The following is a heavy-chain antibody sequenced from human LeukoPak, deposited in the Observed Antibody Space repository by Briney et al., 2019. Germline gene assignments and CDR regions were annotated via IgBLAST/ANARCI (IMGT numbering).Heavy chain of an antibody. CDR2: IYYSGST. V-gene: IGHV4-59*01. CDR3: ARNIAGIAAAGIDY. D-gene: IGHD6-13*01. Sequence: PSETLSLTCTVSGASITSYYWSWIRQPPGKGLEWIGYIYYSGSTNYNPSLKSRVPISADTSKNQLSLKLSSVTAADTAVYYCARNIAGIAAAGIDYWGQGTLVTVSS. CDR1: GASITSYY. J-gene: IGHJ4*02.